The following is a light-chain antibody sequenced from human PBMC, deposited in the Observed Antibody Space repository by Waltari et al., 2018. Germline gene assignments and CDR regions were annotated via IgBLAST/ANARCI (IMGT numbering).Light chain of an antibody. CDR1: HSVSNS. Sequence: IVLTQSPATLSLSPGERATLSYRASHSVSNSLAWYQQQPGLPPRLLIYDASNRATGVPARFSGRVSGTDFTLTISSLEPEDFAVYYCQQRSNWPPLTFGGGTKVEIK. J-gene: IGKJ4*01. V-gene: IGKV3-11*01. CDR3: QQRSNWPPLT. CDR2: DAS.